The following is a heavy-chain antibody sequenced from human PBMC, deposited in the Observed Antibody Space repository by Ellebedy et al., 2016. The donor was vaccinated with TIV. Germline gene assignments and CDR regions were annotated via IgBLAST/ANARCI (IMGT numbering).Heavy chain of an antibody. J-gene: IGHJ4*02. CDR3: ASRPNGDYHFLDY. V-gene: IGHV3-66*01. D-gene: IGHD4-17*01. CDR1: GFIVSSNY. CDR2: IYSGGGT. Sequence: PGGSLRLSCAASGFIVSSNYMSWVRQAPGKGLEWVSIIYSGGGTYYADSVKGRFTISRDNSKNTLYLQMNSLRVEDTAVYYCASRPNGDYHFLDYWGQGTLVTVSS.